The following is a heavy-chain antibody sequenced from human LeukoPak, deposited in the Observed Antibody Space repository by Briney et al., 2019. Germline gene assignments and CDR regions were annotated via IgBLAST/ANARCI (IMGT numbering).Heavy chain of an antibody. Sequence: SETLSLTCTVSGGSISSYFWSWIRQPPGKGLEWIGYIYYSGSTNYNPSLKSRVTISVDTSKNQFSLKLTSVTAADTAVYYCAKTDLPYYYGSGSTWGQGTLVTVSS. CDR1: GGSISSYF. CDR2: IYYSGST. J-gene: IGHJ4*02. D-gene: IGHD3-10*01. CDR3: AKTDLPYYYGSGST. V-gene: IGHV4-59*01.